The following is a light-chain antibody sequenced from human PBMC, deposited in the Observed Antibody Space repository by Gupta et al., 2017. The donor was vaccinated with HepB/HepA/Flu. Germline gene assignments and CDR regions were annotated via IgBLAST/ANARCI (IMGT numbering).Light chain of an antibody. Sequence: QSALTQPASVSGSPGQSITISCTGTRNDVGGYNVVSWYQQDPGKAPKRLIYEVNKRPLGVANRFSGSKSGNTASLTIXGXQAEDEXDYDCCSYAGSSTPFVFGTGTAVTVL. CDR3: CSYAGSSTPFV. CDR2: EVN. CDR1: RNDVGGYNV. V-gene: IGLV2-23*02. J-gene: IGLJ1*01.